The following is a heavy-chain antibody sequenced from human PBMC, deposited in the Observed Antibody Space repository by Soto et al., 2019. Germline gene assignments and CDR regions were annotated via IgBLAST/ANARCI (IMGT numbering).Heavy chain of an antibody. CDR3: ATQRGGGGY. D-gene: IGHD6-25*01. CDR1: GFTVSNNY. V-gene: IGHV3-53*01. J-gene: IGHJ4*02. Sequence: EVQLVESGGGLIQPGGSLRLSCAVSGFTVSNNYMSWVRQAPGKGLEGVSVIYSGGYTAYGDSVKGRFTISRDNSKNTLFFQRKSRGADVRAVFYCATQRGGGGYWGQGTLVTVSS. CDR2: IYSGGYT.